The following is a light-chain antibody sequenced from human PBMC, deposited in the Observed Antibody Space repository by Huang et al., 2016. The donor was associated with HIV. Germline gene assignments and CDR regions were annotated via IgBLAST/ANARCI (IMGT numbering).Light chain of an antibody. Sequence: EIVMTQSPATLSVSPGERATLSCRASQSVNSNLAWYQQKPGQAPRLLIYGASTRATDIPATFSGSGSGTEFTLTISSLQSEDFAVYYCQQYNNWPPLTFGGGTKVEIK. CDR3: QQYNNWPPLT. CDR1: QSVNSN. J-gene: IGKJ4*01. CDR2: GAS. V-gene: IGKV3-15*01.